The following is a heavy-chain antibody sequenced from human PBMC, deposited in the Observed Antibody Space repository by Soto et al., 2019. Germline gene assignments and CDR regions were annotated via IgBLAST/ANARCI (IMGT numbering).Heavy chain of an antibody. CDR1: GFTFSSYA. Sequence: PGGSLRLSGAASGFTFSSYAMHWVRQAPGKGLEWVAVISYDGSNKYYADSVKGRFTISRDNSKNTLYLQMNSLRAEDTAVYYCARELRDHDAFDIWGQGTMVTVSS. V-gene: IGHV3-30-3*01. CDR3: ARELRDHDAFDI. CDR2: ISYDGSNK. J-gene: IGHJ3*02.